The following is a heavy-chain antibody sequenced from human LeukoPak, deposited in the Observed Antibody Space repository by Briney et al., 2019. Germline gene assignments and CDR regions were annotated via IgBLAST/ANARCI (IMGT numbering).Heavy chain of an antibody. V-gene: IGHV3-66*01. CDR1: GFIVSDNH. D-gene: IGHD5-24*01. CDR3: ARDGSNYYFDY. Sequence: GGSLRLSCAASGFIVSDNHMNWVRQTPGKGLEWVSIIYINAVTTHYADSVKGRFTISRDNSKNTVYLQMNNLRAEDSAVYYCARDGSNYYFDYLGQGTLVTVSS. J-gene: IGHJ4*02. CDR2: IYINAVTT.